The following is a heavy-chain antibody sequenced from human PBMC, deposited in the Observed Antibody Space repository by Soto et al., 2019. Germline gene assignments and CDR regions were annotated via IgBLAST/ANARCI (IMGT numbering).Heavy chain of an antibody. Sequence: QVQLVQSGTEVKKPGASVKISCKASGYTFRSYGVQWVRQAPGQSLEWVGWSNGGNGFTKYSQELQDRVTITRDTAASTIYMELRGLTSDDTAVYYCARLSYSDALDVWGQGTTVTVSS. J-gene: IGHJ6*02. CDR3: ARLSYSDALDV. CDR1: GYTFRSYG. CDR2: SNGGNGFT. D-gene: IGHD4-17*01. V-gene: IGHV1-3*02.